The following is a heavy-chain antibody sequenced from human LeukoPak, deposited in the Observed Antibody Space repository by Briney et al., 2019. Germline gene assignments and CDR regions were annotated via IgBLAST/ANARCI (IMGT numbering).Heavy chain of an antibody. CDR3: SRDQTPYY. CDR2: TRNKANSYTT. J-gene: IGHJ4*02. Sequence: GGSLRLSCAASGFTFSDHYMDWVRQAPGKGLEWVGRTRNKANSYTTEYAASVKGTFTISRDDSKSIAYLQMNSLKTEDTAVYFCSRDQTPYYWGQGTLVTVSS. CDR1: GFTFSDHY. V-gene: IGHV3-72*01.